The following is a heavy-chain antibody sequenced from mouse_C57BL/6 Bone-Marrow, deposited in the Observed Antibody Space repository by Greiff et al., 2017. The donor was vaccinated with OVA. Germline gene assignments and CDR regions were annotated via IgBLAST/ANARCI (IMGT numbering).Heavy chain of an antibody. CDR3: ARDDWAYAMDY. Sequence: EVKLVESGGGLVQPGGSLKLSCAASGFTFSDYGMAWVRQAPRKGPEWVAFISNLAYSIYSADTVTGRFTISRENAKNNLYLEMSGLRSEDTAMYYCARDDWAYAMDYWGQGTSVTVSS. J-gene: IGHJ4*01. CDR2: ISNLAYSI. CDR1: GFTFSDYG. V-gene: IGHV5-15*01. D-gene: IGHD4-1*01.